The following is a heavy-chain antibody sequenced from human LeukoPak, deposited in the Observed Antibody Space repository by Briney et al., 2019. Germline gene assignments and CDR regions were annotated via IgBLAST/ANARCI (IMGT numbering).Heavy chain of an antibody. CDR3: ARAPRGAVAGNCFDY. Sequence: PSETLSLTCAVSGGSVSSSTYYWGWIRQPPGKGLEWIGSMYYSGNTYYNPSLESRVTMSLDTSKNQFSLKLSSVTAADTAVYYCARAPRGAVAGNCFDYWGQGTLVTVSS. CDR2: MYYSGNT. V-gene: IGHV4-39*07. CDR1: GGSVSSSTYY. J-gene: IGHJ4*02. D-gene: IGHD6-19*01.